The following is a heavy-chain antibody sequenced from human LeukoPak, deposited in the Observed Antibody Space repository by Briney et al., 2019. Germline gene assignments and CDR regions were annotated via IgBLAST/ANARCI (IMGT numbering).Heavy chain of an antibody. CDR2: IQHSECP. Sequence: SDTLSLTCAVYAGSFNGYVGTWIRQTPGKGREWIRDIQHSECPRYNPSLKSRVTITVDTSRNQFSLKMRSVTAADTAVYFCARADRGQFGSAYWGQGTLVTVSS. J-gene: IGHJ4*02. D-gene: IGHD3-10*01. V-gene: IGHV4-34*01. CDR3: ARADRGQFGSAY. CDR1: AGSFNGYV.